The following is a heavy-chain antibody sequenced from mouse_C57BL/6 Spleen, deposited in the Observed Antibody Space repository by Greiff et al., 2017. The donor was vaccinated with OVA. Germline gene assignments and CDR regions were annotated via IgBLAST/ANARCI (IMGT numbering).Heavy chain of an antibody. V-gene: IGHV1-69*01. D-gene: IGHD2-3*01. J-gene: IGHJ3*01. CDR3: ARLGDGYLAWFAY. Sequence: QVQLQQPGAELVMPGASVKLSCKASGYTFTSYWMHWVKQRPGQGLEWIGEIDPSDSYTNYNQKFKGKSTLTVDKSSSTAYMQLSSLTSEDSAVYYCARLGDGYLAWFAYWGQGTLVTVSA. CDR1: GYTFTSYW. CDR2: IDPSDSYT.